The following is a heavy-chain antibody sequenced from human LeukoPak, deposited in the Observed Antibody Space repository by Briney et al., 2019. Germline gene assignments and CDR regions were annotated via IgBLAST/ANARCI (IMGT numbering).Heavy chain of an antibody. CDR3: AWGCSSTTCGIVDFLH. Sequence: ASVRVSCKASGYPFSAYYMHWLRQAPGQGLEWMGWINPYTGGTNYAQKFQGRVTMTRDTSINTASMELRRLRSDDTAVYYCAWGCSSTTCGIVDFLHWGEVTLVTVSS. D-gene: IGHD2-2*01. CDR1: GYPFSAYY. CDR2: INPYTGGT. V-gene: IGHV1-2*02. J-gene: IGHJ4*02.